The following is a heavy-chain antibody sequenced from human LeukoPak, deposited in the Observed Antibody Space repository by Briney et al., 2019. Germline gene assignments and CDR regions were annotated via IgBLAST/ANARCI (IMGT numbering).Heavy chain of an antibody. CDR2: INDYTGDT. D-gene: IGHD3-22*01. CDR1: GGSFTDYF. Sequence: SETLSLTCTVFGGSFTDYFWTWIRHSPGKGLEWIGEINDYTGDTKYNPSLNSRVSMSLEKSKNQLSLELRSVTAADTAVYYCARGRIAKIVVVHSFSYGMDVWGQGTTVTVSS. V-gene: IGHV4-34*01. CDR3: ARGRIAKIVVVHSFSYGMDV. J-gene: IGHJ6*02.